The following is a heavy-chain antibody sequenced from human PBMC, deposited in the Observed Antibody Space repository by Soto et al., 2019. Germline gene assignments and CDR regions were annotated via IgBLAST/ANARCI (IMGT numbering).Heavy chain of an antibody. D-gene: IGHD2-21*02. CDR1: GGSLDGYY. Sequence: PPATLSLTCPGSGGSLDGYYWSWIRPPPGKGLEWIAYKFSSGSTYYNPSLKSRVTISVGASKNHFSLNLNSVTAADTAVYYCARAVVTSPSDDFDDGGQGTMVT. CDR3: ARAVVTSPSDDFDD. V-gene: IGHV4-59*01. CDR2: KFSSGST. J-gene: IGHJ4*02.